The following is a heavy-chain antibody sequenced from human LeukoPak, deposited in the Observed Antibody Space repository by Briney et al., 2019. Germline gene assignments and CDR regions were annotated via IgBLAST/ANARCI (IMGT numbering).Heavy chain of an antibody. CDR3: ARDDMSGYDLGDAFDI. Sequence: ASVKVSCKASGYTFTGYYMHWVRQAPGQGLEWMGWINPNSGGTNYAQKFQGRVTMTRDTSISTAYMELSRLRSDDTAVYYCARDDMSGYDLGDAFDIWGQGTMVTVSS. CDR1: GYTFTGYY. D-gene: IGHD5-12*01. V-gene: IGHV1-2*02. CDR2: INPNSGGT. J-gene: IGHJ3*02.